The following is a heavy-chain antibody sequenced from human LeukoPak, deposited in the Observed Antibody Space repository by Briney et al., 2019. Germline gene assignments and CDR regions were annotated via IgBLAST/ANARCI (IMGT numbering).Heavy chain of an antibody. CDR2: ISYSGST. D-gene: IGHD3-10*01. Sequence: SETLSLTCTVSGGAISPYYWSWIRQPPGKGLEWIGYISYSGSTKSNPSLQSRVTISVDASKSQFSVKLTSVTAADTAVYYCAREASGSFPDAFEIWGQGTMVTVSS. J-gene: IGHJ3*02. CDR3: AREASGSFPDAFEI. V-gene: IGHV4-59*01. CDR1: GGAISPYY.